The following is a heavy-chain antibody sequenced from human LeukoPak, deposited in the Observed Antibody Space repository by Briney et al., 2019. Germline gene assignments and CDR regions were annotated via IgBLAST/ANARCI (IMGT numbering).Heavy chain of an antibody. D-gene: IGHD6-13*01. Sequence: GGSLRLSCAASGFTFSSYAMSWVRQAPGKGLEWVSAISGSGGSTYYADSVKGRFTISRDNSKNTLYLQMNSLRAGDTAVYYCAKARAGIAAAGNLCYFDYWGQGTLVTVSS. J-gene: IGHJ4*02. CDR3: AKARAGIAAAGNLCYFDY. V-gene: IGHV3-23*01. CDR2: ISGSGGST. CDR1: GFTFSSYA.